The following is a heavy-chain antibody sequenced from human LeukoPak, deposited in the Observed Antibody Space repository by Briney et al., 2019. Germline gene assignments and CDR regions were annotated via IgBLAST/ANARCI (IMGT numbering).Heavy chain of an antibody. CDR3: ARPESGYSYGSRGRYWYFDL. J-gene: IGHJ2*01. CDR2: IYYSGST. CDR1: GGSISSYY. Sequence: SETLSLTCTVSGGSISSYYWSWIRQPPGKGLEWIGYIYYSGSTNYNPSLKSRVTISVDTSKNQFSLKLSSVTVADTAVYYCARPESGYSYGSRGRYWYFDLWGRGTLVTVSS. D-gene: IGHD5-18*01. V-gene: IGHV4-59*08.